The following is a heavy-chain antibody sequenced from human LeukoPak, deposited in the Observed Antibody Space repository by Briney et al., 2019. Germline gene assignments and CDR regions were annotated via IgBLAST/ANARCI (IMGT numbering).Heavy chain of an antibody. CDR1: GGSFSGYY. CDR3: ARATYYYDSSGYRGGYYFDY. V-gene: IGHV4-34*01. CDR2: INHSGST. J-gene: IGHJ4*02. D-gene: IGHD3-22*01. Sequence: KPSETLSLTCAYGGSFSGYYWSWIHQPPGKGLEWIGEINHSGSTNYNPSLKSRVTISVDTSKNQFSLKLSSVTAADTAVYYCARATYYYDSSGYRGGYYFDYWGQGTLVTVSS.